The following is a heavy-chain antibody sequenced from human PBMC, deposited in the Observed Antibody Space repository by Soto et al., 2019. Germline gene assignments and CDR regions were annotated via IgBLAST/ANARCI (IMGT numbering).Heavy chain of an antibody. CDR3: ASGKMVLGPTPHYFFYYGMDV. CDR1: GYIFTTYG. V-gene: IGHV1-18*01. CDR2: ISPYKGNT. Sequence: QVQLVQSGAEVKKPGASVKVSCKASGYIFTTYGISWVRQAPGQGLEWMGWISPYKGNTKYAQNLLGRVTMTTDTPTSTAYMALRRLRSDDTAVYFCASGKMVLGPTPHYFFYYGMDVWGQGTTVTVSS. J-gene: IGHJ6*02. D-gene: IGHD3-10*01.